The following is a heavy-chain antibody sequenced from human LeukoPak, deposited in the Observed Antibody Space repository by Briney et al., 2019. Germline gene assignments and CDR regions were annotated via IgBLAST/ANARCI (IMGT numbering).Heavy chain of an antibody. V-gene: IGHV3-23*01. CDR1: GFTFNTYA. J-gene: IGHJ5*02. D-gene: IGHD3-16*02. CDR3: AKTPSLWWFDP. Sequence: GGSLRLSCAASGFTFNTYAMSWVRRAPGRGREWVSSISGSGGSTYYADSVKGRFTISRDNSNNTLYLQINSLRADDTAVYYCAKTPSLWWFDPWGQGTLVTVSS. CDR2: ISGSGGST.